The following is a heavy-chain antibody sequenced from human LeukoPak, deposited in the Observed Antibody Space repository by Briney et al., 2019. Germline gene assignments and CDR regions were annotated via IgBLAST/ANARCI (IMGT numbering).Heavy chain of an antibody. D-gene: IGHD2-2*01. CDR3: AADYLLGFSTYYGMDV. CDR2: IVVGSGNT. V-gene: IGHV1-58*01. CDR1: GFTFTSSA. J-gene: IGHJ6*02. Sequence: SVKVSCKASGFTFTSSAVQWARQARGQRLEWIGWIVVGSGNTNYAQKFQERVTITRDMSTSTAYMELSSLRSEDTAVYYCAADYLLGFSTYYGMDVWGQGTTVTVSS.